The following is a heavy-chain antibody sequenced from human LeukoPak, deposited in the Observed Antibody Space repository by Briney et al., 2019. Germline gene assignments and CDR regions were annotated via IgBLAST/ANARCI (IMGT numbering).Heavy chain of an antibody. J-gene: IGHJ4*02. D-gene: IGHD5-18*01. Sequence: SETLSLTCTVSGGSISSYYWSWIRQPAGKGLEWIGRIHTSGSTNYNPSLKSRVTISVDTSKNQYSLKLSSVTAADTAVYYCARHVTSADTAMIHWGQGTLVTVSS. CDR2: IHTSGST. V-gene: IGHV4-4*07. CDR3: ARHVTSADTAMIH. CDR1: GGSISSYY.